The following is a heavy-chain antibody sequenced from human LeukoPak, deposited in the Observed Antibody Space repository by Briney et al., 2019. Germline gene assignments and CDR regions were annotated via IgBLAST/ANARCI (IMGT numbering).Heavy chain of an antibody. CDR2: IYTSGST. J-gene: IGHJ5*02. V-gene: IGHV4-4*07. D-gene: IGHD4-17*01. Sequence: SETLSLTCAVYGGSFSGYYWSWIRQPAGKGLEWIGRIYTSGSTNYNPSLKSRVTISVDTSKNQFSLKLSSVTAADTAVYYCARELRANWFDPWGQGTLVTVSS. CDR1: GGSFSGYY. CDR3: ARELRANWFDP.